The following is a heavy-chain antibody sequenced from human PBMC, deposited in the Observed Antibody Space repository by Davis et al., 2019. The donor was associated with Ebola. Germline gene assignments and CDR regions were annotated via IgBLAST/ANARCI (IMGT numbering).Heavy chain of an antibody. V-gene: IGHV5-51*01. CDR3: ARVDSSSWAPTLWYFEL. CDR2: IYTGDSDT. Sequence: GASLKISCTDSGNSFNTHWNGWVRHMPGKGLEWMGIIYTGDSDTRYSPSFRGQVTISADKSIKTAFLQWSSLRAEDTAVYYCARVDSSSWAPTLWYFELWGRGTLVTVSS. CDR1: GNSFNTHW. D-gene: IGHD6-13*01. J-gene: IGHJ2*01.